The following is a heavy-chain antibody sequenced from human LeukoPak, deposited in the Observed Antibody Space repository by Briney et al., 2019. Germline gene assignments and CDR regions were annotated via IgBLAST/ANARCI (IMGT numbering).Heavy chain of an antibody. D-gene: IGHD3-3*01. J-gene: IGHJ5*02. Sequence: PGGSLRLPCAASGFAFSDYYMGWIRQGPGKGLEWISDIGSSGASIHYADSVKGRFTISRDNSKNTLYLQMNSLRAEDTAVYYCASSPYDFWSGPQAWFDPWGQGTLVTVSS. CDR2: IGSSGASI. V-gene: IGHV3-11*01. CDR1: GFAFSDYY. CDR3: ASSPYDFWSGPQAWFDP.